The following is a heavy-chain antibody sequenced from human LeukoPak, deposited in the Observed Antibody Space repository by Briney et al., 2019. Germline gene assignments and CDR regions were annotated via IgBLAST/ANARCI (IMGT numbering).Heavy chain of an antibody. CDR2: INPSGGST. Sequence: ASVKVPCKASGYTFTSYYMHRVRQAPGQGLEWMGIINPSGGSTSYAQKFQGRVTMTRDTSTSTVYMELSSLRSEDTAVYYCARDSSSWAIDYWGQGTLVTVSS. V-gene: IGHV1-46*01. CDR3: ARDSSSWAIDY. D-gene: IGHD6-13*01. CDR1: GYTFTSYY. J-gene: IGHJ4*02.